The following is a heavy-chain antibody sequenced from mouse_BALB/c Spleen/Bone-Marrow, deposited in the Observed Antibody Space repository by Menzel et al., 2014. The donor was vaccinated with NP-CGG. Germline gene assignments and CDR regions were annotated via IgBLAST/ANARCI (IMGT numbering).Heavy chain of an antibody. CDR2: ICAGGST. CDR3: ASMITTAWFAY. V-gene: IGHV2-9*02. Sequence: QVQLQQSGPGLMAPSQSLSITCTVSGFSLTSYGVHWVRQPPGKGLEWLGVICAGGSTNYNSALMSRLSISKDNSKSQVFLKMNSLQTDDTAMYYCASMITTAWFAYWGQGTLVTVSA. D-gene: IGHD2-4*01. J-gene: IGHJ3*01. CDR1: GFSLTSYG.